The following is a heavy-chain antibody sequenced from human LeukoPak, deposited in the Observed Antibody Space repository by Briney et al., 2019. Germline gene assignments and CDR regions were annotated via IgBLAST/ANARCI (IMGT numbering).Heavy chain of an antibody. D-gene: IGHD6-19*01. CDR3: ARDGVRLARKAYYYSSMDV. CDR2: ISNSGST. V-gene: IGHV4-4*07. Sequence: SETLSLTCTAYAGTICGYYWSWIRLSAGKGLEWIGRISNSGSTNCNPSLKSRVSLSVDTSKNQFSLKLTSVTAADTAIYYCARDGVRLARKAYYYSSMDVWGKGATVTVSS. J-gene: IGHJ6*03. CDR1: AGTICGYY.